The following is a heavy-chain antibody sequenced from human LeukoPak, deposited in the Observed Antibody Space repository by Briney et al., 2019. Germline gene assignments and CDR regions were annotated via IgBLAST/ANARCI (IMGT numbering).Heavy chain of an antibody. J-gene: IGHJ4*02. V-gene: IGHV3-23*01. CDR3: AQKSASGNYPLYY. Sequence: GGSLRLSRAASGLTFSSYAMSWVRQAPGKGREGVSHMSGSGSGGSTYYAHSVKGRFPISRDSPKNTVFLQMSRLRAEDRPLYYLAQKSASGNYPLYYWGQGTLVTVSS. CDR1: GLTFSSYA. D-gene: IGHD3-10*01. CDR2: MSGSGSGGST.